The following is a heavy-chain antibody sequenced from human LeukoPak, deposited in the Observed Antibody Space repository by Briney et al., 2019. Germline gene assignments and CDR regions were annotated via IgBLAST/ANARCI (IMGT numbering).Heavy chain of an antibody. Sequence: PSETLSLTCAVYGGSFSGYYWSWIRQPPGKGLEWIGENNHSGSTNYNPSLKSRVTISVDTSKNQFSLKLSSVTAADTAVYYCVIGYYYHYWGQGTLVTVSS. CDR2: NNHSGST. CDR1: GGSFSGYY. J-gene: IGHJ4*02. CDR3: VIGYYYHY. V-gene: IGHV4-34*01.